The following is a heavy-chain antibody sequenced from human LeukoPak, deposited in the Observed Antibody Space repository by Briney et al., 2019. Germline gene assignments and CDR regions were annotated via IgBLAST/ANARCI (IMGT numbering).Heavy chain of an antibody. CDR3: ASGYSYGLFDY. Sequence: GGSLRLSCAASGFTFSSYAMSWVRQAPGKGLEWVANIKQDGSEKYYVDSVKGRFTISRDNAKNSLYLQMNSLRAEDTAVYYCASGYSYGLFDYWGQGTLVTVSS. CDR2: IKQDGSEK. J-gene: IGHJ4*02. D-gene: IGHD5-18*01. V-gene: IGHV3-7*01. CDR1: GFTFSSYA.